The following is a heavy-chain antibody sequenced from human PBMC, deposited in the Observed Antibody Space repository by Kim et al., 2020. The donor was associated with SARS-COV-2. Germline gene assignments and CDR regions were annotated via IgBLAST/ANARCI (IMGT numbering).Heavy chain of an antibody. V-gene: IGHV7-4-1*02. D-gene: IGHD6-13*01. J-gene: IGHJ3*02. CDR2: INTNTGNP. Sequence: ASVKVSCKASGYTFTSYSMNWVRQAPGQGLEWMGWINTNTGNPTYAQGFTGRFVFSLDTSVSTAYLQISSLKAEDTAVYYCARWGIAAGVFAFDIWGQGTMVTVSS. CDR1: GYTFTSYS. CDR3: ARWGIAAGVFAFDI.